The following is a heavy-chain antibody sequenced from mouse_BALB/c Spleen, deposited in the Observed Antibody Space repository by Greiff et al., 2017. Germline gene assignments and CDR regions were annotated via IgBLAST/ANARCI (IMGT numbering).Heavy chain of an antibody. V-gene: IGHV5-12-1*01. D-gene: IGHD2-14*01. CDR2: ISSGGGST. Sequence: DVKLVESGGGLVKPGGSLKLSCAASGFAFSSYDMSWVRQTPEKRLEWVAYISSGGGSTYYPDTVKGRFTISRDNAKNTLYLQMSSLKSEDTAMYYCARHRYDYWGQGTTLTVSS. J-gene: IGHJ2*01. CDR3: ARHRYDY. CDR1: GFAFSSYD.